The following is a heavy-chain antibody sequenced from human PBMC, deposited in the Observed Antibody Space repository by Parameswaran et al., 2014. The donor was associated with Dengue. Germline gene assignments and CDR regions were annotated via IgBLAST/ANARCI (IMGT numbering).Heavy chain of an antibody. CDR2: MNPNSGNT. Sequence: WVRQAPGQGLEWMGWMNPNSGNTGYAQKFQGRVTMTTNTSISTAYMELSSLRSEDTAVYYCARTDYYGSGSPNWFDPWGQGTLVTVSS. CDR3: ARTDYYGSGSPNWFDP. J-gene: IGHJ5*02. D-gene: IGHD3-10*01. V-gene: IGHV1-8*01.